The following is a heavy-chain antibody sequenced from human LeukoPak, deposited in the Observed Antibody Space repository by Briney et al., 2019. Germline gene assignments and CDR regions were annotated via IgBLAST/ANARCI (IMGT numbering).Heavy chain of an antibody. D-gene: IGHD3-3*01. Sequence: GASVKVSCKVSGYTLTELSMHWVRQAPGKGLEWMGGFDPEDGETIYAQKFQGRVTMTEDTSTDTAYMELSSLRSEDTAVYYCATENTILPDPQNRERGDSGGQGPRVPVSS. CDR2: FDPEDGET. V-gene: IGHV1-24*01. J-gene: IGHJ4*02. CDR1: GYTLTELS. CDR3: ATENTILPDPQNRERGDS.